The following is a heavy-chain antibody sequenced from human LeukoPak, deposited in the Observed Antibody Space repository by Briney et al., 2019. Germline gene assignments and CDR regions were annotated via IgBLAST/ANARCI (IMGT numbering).Heavy chain of an antibody. CDR3: ARDTGTTGTTNYYMDV. Sequence: GASVKVSCKASGYTFTGYYMHWVRQAPGQGLEWMGWINPNSGGTNYAQKFQGRVTMTRDTSISTAYMELSRLRSDDTAVYYCARDTGTTGTTNYYMDVWGKGTTVTVSS. CDR1: GYTFTGYY. J-gene: IGHJ6*03. V-gene: IGHV1-2*02. CDR2: INPNSGGT. D-gene: IGHD1-1*01.